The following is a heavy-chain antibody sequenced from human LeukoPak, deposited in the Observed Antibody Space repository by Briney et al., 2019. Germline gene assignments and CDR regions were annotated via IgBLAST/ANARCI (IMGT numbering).Heavy chain of an antibody. D-gene: IGHD3-10*01. CDR2: IYSGGST. CDR3: ARVVVRGVIHY. CDR1: GFTFSSYA. V-gene: IGHV3-66*01. Sequence: PGGSLRLSCAASGFTFSSYAMSWVRQAPGKGLEWVSAIYSGGSTYYADSVKGRFTISRDNSKNTLYLQMNRLRAEDTAVYYCARVVVRGVIHYWGQGSLVTVSS. J-gene: IGHJ4*02.